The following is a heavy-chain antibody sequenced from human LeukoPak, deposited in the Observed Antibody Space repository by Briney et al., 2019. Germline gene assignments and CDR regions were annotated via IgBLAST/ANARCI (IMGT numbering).Heavy chain of an antibody. CDR1: GLTFSNYG. J-gene: IGHJ3*02. D-gene: IGHD1-26*01. CDR3: AKGSREWEVLDAFDI. V-gene: IGHV3-23*01. Sequence: GGSLRLSCAASGLTFSNYGLNWVRQAPGKGLEWVSGISGSGARRDYADSVKGRFTISRDNAKNTMYLQMNSLRAEDTAVYYCAKGSREWEVLDAFDIWGQGTMVTVSS. CDR2: ISGSGARR.